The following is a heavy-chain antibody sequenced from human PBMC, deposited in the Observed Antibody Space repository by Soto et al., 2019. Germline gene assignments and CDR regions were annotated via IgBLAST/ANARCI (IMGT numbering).Heavy chain of an antibody. CDR1: GFTFSSYD. V-gene: IGHV3-13*01. J-gene: IGHJ6*02. CDR3: DSAGRGTVTTENLLSYDGMDV. Sequence: GGSLRLSCAASGFTFSSYDMHWVRQATGKGLEWVSAIGTAGDTYYPGSVKGRFTISRENAKNSSYLQMNSLRAGDTAVYYCDSAGRGTVTTENLLSYDGMDVWGQGTTVTVSS. CDR2: IGTAGDT. D-gene: IGHD4-17*01.